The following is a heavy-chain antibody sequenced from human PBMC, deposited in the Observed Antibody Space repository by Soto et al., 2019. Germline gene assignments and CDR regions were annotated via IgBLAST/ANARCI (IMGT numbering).Heavy chain of an antibody. CDR3: ARDLGYSGYEDYYYYGMDV. CDR2: IIPIFGTA. CDR1: GGTFSSYA. D-gene: IGHD5-12*01. J-gene: IGHJ6*02. Sequence: ASVKVSCTASGGTFSSYAISWVRQAPGQGLEWMGGIIPIFGTANYAQKFQGRVTITADKSTSTAYMELSSLRSEDTAVYYCARDLGYSGYEDYYYYGMDVWGQGTTVTVSS. V-gene: IGHV1-69*06.